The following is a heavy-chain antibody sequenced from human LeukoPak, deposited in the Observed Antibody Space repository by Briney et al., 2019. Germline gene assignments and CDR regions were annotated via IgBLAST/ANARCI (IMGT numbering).Heavy chain of an antibody. CDR3: ARSIRGSARFDY. V-gene: IGHV3-7*04. J-gene: IGHJ4*02. D-gene: IGHD3-10*01. Sequence: AGGSLRLSCAASGFTISSYWMSWVRQAPGKGLEWVANIKQDGSEKYYVGSVKGRFTISSDNAKNSLYLQMNSLRAEDTAVYCCARSIRGSARFDYWGQGTLVTVSS. CDR1: GFTISSYW. CDR2: IKQDGSEK.